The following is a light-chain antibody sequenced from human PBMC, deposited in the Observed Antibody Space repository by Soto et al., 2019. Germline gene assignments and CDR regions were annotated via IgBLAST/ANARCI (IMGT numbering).Light chain of an antibody. CDR2: KAS. J-gene: IGKJ1*01. CDR3: QQYSVYPWT. Sequence: DIQMTQSPSTLSASVGDRVSITCRASQTISSWLAWYQQKPGKAPKLLVYKASTLESGVPSRFSGSASGTEFTLTISSLQPDYFATYYCQQYSVYPWTFGQGTKIDVK. V-gene: IGKV1-5*03. CDR1: QTISSW.